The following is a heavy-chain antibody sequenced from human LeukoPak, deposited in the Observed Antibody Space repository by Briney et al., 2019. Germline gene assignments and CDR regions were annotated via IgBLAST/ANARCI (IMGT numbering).Heavy chain of an antibody. CDR1: GGTFSSYA. CDR3: AREGRGGYSGYGQLDY. Sequence: ASVKVSCKASGGTFSSYAISWVRQAPGQGLEWMGGIIPIFGTANYAQKFQGRVTITADESTSTAYMELSSLRSEDTAVYYCAREGRGGYSGYGQLDYWGQGTLVTVSS. V-gene: IGHV1-69*13. J-gene: IGHJ4*02. D-gene: IGHD5-12*01. CDR2: IIPIFGTA.